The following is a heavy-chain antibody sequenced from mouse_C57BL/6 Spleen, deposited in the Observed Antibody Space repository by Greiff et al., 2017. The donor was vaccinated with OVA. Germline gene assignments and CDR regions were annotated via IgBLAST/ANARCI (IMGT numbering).Heavy chain of an antibody. CDR2: IRSKSSNYAT. Sequence: EVNVVESGGGLVQPKGSLKLSCAASGFTFNTYAMHWVRQAPGKGLEWVARIRSKSSNYATYYADSVKDRFTISRDDSQSMLYLQMNNLKTEDTAMYYCVRGPYGYDEAWFAYWGQGTLVTVSA. J-gene: IGHJ3*01. CDR3: VRGPYGYDEAWFAY. CDR1: GFTFNTYA. D-gene: IGHD2-2*01. V-gene: IGHV10-3*01.